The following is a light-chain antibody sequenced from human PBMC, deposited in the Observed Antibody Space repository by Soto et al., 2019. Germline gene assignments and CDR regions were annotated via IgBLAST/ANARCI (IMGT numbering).Light chain of an antibody. CDR2: EVS. CDR1: SSDVGGYNY. V-gene: IGLV2-14*01. CDR3: SSYTSSSTQ. J-gene: IGLJ3*02. Sequence: QSALTQPASVSGSPGQSITISCTGTSSDVGGYNYVSWYQQHPGKAPKLMIYEVSNRPSGVSNRFSGSMSGNTASLTISGLQAEDEADYYCSSYTSSSTQFGGGTTLTVL.